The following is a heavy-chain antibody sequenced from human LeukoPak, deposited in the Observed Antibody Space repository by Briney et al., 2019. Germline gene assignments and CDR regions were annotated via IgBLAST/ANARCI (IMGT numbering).Heavy chain of an antibody. V-gene: IGHV3-7*05. D-gene: IGHD3-10*01. CDR2: IKEDGSEK. J-gene: IGHJ4*02. Sequence: PGGSLRLSCAASGFNFVSYWMKWVRQAPGKGLEWVANIKEDGSEKYYVDSVKGRFTISRDNSKNSLFLQMDSLRAEDTAVYYCARDTFYYGSGSYRFDYWGQGTLVTVSS. CDR3: ARDTFYYGSGSYRFDY. CDR1: GFNFVSYW.